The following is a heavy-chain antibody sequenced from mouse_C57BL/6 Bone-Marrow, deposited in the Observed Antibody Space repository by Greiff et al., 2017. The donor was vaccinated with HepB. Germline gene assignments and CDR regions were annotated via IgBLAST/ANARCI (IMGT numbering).Heavy chain of an antibody. J-gene: IGHJ3*01. Sequence: EVMLVESGGDLVKPGGSLKLSCAASGFTFSSYGMSWVRQTPDKRLEWVATISSGGSYAYYPDSVKGRFTISRDNAKNTLYLQMSSLKSEDTAMYCCARHELRPFAYWGQGTLVTVSA. CDR1: GFTFSSYG. CDR2: ISSGGSYA. D-gene: IGHD1-3*01. V-gene: IGHV5-6*01. CDR3: ARHELRPFAY.